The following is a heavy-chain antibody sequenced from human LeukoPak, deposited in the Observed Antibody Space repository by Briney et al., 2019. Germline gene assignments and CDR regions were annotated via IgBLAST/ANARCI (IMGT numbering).Heavy chain of an antibody. CDR1: GGSISSYY. V-gene: IGHV4-59*12. CDR2: IYYSGST. J-gene: IGHJ6*03. CDR3: ARDHRIAARRGHYYYYMDV. Sequence: PSETLSLTCTVSGGSISSYYWSWIRQPPGKGLEWIGYIYYSGSTNYNPSLKSRVTISVDTSKNQFSLKLSSVTAADTAVYYCARDHRIAARRGHYYYYMDVWGKGTTVTVSS. D-gene: IGHD6-6*01.